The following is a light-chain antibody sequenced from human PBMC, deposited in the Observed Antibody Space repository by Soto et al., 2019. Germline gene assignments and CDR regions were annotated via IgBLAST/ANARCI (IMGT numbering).Light chain of an antibody. Sequence: DIQMTQSPSSLSASVGDRVTITCQASQDISNYLNWYQQKPGKARKLLIYDASNLETGVPSRFSASGSGTDFTFTISSLQPEDIATYYCQQYDNLPLTFGGGTKVDIK. CDR1: QDISNY. CDR3: QQYDNLPLT. J-gene: IGKJ4*01. CDR2: DAS. V-gene: IGKV1-33*01.